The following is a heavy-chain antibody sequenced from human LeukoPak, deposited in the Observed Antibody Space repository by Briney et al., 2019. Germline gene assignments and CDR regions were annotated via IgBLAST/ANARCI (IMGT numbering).Heavy chain of an antibody. CDR1: GFTFSSYS. D-gene: IGHD3-22*01. J-gene: IGHJ4*02. Sequence: HPGGSLRLSCAASGFTFSSYSMNWVRQAPGKGLEWVSAISGSGGSTYYADSVKGRFTISRDNSKNTLYLQMNSLRAEDTAVYYCAKDSSDSSGHYWGQGTLVTVSS. V-gene: IGHV3-23*01. CDR2: ISGSGGST. CDR3: AKDSSDSSGHY.